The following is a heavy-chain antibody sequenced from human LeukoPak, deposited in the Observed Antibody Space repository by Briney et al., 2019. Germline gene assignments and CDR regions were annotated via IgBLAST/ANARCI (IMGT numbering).Heavy chain of an antibody. J-gene: IGHJ5*02. D-gene: IGHD2/OR15-2a*01. V-gene: IGHV4-39*07. CDR3: ARDQIGP. CDR1: GGSISSSSYY. Sequence: ASETLSLTCTVSGGSISSSSYYWGWIRQPPGKGLEWIGSIYYSGSTYYNPSLKSRVTISVDTSKNQFSLKLSSVTAADTAVYYCARDQIGPWGQGTLVTVSS. CDR2: IYYSGST.